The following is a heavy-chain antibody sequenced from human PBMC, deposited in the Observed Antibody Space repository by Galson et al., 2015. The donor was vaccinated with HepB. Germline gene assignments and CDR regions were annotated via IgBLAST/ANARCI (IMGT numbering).Heavy chain of an antibody. D-gene: IGHD1-26*01. V-gene: IGHV3-15*01. CDR3: TTDWWDSFDYYGMDV. J-gene: IGHJ6*02. CDR1: GFTFSNAW. Sequence: SLRLSCAASGFTFSNAWMSWVRQAPGKGLEWVGRIKSKTDGGTTDYAAPVKGRFTISRDDSKNTLYLQMNSLKTEDTAVYYCTTDWWDSFDYYGMDVWGQGTTVTVSS. CDR2: IKSKTDGGTT.